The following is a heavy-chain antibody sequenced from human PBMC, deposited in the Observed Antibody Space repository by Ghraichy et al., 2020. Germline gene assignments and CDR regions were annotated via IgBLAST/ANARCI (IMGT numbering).Heavy chain of an antibody. CDR3: ARGRYCGGGACYPRPSSFDY. Sequence: SETLSLTFSVYGGSIGGYYWSWIRHSPGQGLEWIGEINYVGVTIYNPSLESRVTISLDTYNNQFSLSLASVTAADTALYFCARGRYCGGGACYPRPSSFDYWGQGIPVTVSS. D-gene: IGHD2-15*01. J-gene: IGHJ4*02. CDR1: GGSIGGYY. CDR2: INYVGVT. V-gene: IGHV4-34*01.